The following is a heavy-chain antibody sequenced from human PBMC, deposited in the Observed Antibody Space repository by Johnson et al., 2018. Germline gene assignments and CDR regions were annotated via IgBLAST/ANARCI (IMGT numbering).Heavy chain of an antibody. CDR1: GFNFSNYG. D-gene: IGHD2-15*01. V-gene: IGHV3-33*01. J-gene: IGHJ6*03. CDR2: IWYDGSTK. CDR3: SSGRIVGYYYYYYIDV. Sequence: QVQLVQSGGGAVQPGKSLRLSCAASGFNFSNYGMHWVRQAPGKGLEWVAVIWYDGSTKHYRDSVKGRFSISRDNSKNTVFLQMNSLSAEDTAVYYCSSGRIVGYYYYYYIDVWGKGTTVTVSS.